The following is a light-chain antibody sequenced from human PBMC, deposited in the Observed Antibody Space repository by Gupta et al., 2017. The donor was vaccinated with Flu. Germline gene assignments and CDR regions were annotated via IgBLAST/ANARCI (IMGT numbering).Light chain of an antibody. CDR1: QTVSYSSNNKNY. J-gene: IGKJ2*01. V-gene: IGKV4-1*01. Sequence: NCKSSQTVSYSSNNKNYLAWYQQKPGQPPKLLIYWASTRESGVPDRFSGSGSATDFTLTISSLQAEDVAVYYCQQYYSTPPTFGQGTKLEIK. CDR2: WAS. CDR3: QQYYSTPPT.